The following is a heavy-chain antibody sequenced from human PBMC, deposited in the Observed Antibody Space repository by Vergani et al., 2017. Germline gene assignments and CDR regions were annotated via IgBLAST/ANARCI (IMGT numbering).Heavy chain of an antibody. D-gene: IGHD2-2*02. J-gene: IGHJ6*02. V-gene: IGHV4-59*08. CDR2: IYYSGST. CDR3: ARHVGYCSSTSCYTSYGMDV. CDR1: GGSISSYY. Sequence: QVQLQESGPGLVKPSETLSLTCTVSGGSISSYYWSWIRQPPGKGLEWIGYIYYSGSTNYNPSLKSRVTISVDTSKNQFSLKLGSVTAADTAVYYCARHVGYCSSTSCYTSYGMDVWGQGTTVTVSS.